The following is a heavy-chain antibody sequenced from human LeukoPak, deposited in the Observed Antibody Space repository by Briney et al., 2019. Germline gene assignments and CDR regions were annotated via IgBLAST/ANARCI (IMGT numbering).Heavy chain of an antibody. V-gene: IGHV4-39*07. CDR2: IYYSGST. D-gene: IGHD3-22*01. Sequence: SETLSLTCTVSGGSISSSSYYWGWIRQPPGKGLEWIATIYYSGSTYYNPSLKSRVTISVDTSKNQFSLKLSSVTAADTAVYYCARDLYYYDSSGYLGNWFDPWGQGTLVTVSS. CDR1: GGSISSSSYY. CDR3: ARDLYYYDSSGYLGNWFDP. J-gene: IGHJ5*02.